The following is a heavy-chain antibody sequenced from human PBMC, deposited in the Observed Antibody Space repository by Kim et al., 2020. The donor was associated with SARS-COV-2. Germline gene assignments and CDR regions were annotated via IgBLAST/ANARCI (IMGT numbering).Heavy chain of an antibody. CDR3: ATVADGYNCNYFDN. CDR1: GYKFTTSG. V-gene: IGHV1-18*01. Sequence: ASVKVSCKASGYKFTTSGFSWVRQAPGQGLEWMGWISAYNGKTNFAQKFQGRVTLTTDTSTTTAYMELRSLTSDDTAVYYCATVADGYNCNYFDNWGQGALVTVSS. CDR2: ISAYNGKT. D-gene: IGHD1-20*01. J-gene: IGHJ4*02.